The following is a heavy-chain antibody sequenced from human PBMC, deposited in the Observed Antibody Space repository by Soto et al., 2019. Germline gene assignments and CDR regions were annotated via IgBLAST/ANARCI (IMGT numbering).Heavy chain of an antibody. CDR1: GYSFTSYW. CDR3: ASPYDVDPAMDSYGMDV. J-gene: IGHJ6*02. V-gene: IGHV5-10-1*01. D-gene: IGHD5-18*01. Sequence: PGESLKISCKGSGYSFTSYWISWVRQMPGKGLEWMGRIDPSDSYTNYSPSFQGHVTISADKSISTAYLQWSSLKASDTAMYYCASPYDVDPAMDSYGMDVWGQGTTVTVYS. CDR2: IDPSDSYT.